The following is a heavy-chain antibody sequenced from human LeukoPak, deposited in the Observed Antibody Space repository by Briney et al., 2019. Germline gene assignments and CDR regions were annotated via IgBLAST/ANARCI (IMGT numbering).Heavy chain of an antibody. CDR1: GFTFNSYA. V-gene: IGHV3-23*01. Sequence: GGSLRLSCAASGFTFNSYAMSWVRQAPGKGLGWVSAIRGSGGGTYYADSVKGRFTISRDNSKNTLYLQMNSLRDEDTALYYCAKAGIGVVGYFDYWGQGTLVTVSS. CDR3: AKAGIGVVGYFDY. CDR2: IRGSGGGT. D-gene: IGHD6-19*01. J-gene: IGHJ4*02.